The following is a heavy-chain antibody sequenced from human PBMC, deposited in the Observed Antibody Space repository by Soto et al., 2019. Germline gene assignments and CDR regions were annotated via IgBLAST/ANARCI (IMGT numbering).Heavy chain of an antibody. J-gene: IGHJ5*02. CDR1: GFTFDSYG. CDR3: AKDLLPNTVTTCGS. Sequence: QVQLVESGGGVVQPGRSLRLSCAASGFTFDSYGMHWVRQAPGKGLEWVAVISSDGNNKYYADSVNGRFTISRDNFKNPLYLQMSSLRADDTAVYYCAKDLLPNTVTTCGSWGQGTLVTVSS. CDR2: ISSDGNNK. D-gene: IGHD4-17*01. V-gene: IGHV3-30*18.